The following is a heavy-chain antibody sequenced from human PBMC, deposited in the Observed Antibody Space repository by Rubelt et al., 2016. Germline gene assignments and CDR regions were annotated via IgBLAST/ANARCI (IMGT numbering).Heavy chain of an antibody. D-gene: IGHD1-26*01. CDR1: GGSISGYY. Sequence: QVQLQESGPRLVKPSETLSLTCTVSGGSISGYYWNWIRQPPGKGLEWIGYVSDTASTNYSPSLKSRITISVDTSKNQFSRKLTSMTAADTAVYYCARRGGNYQSAVDFWGQGTLVTVSS. CDR3: ARRGGNYQSAVDF. CDR2: VSDTAST. V-gene: IGHV4-59*08. J-gene: IGHJ4*02.